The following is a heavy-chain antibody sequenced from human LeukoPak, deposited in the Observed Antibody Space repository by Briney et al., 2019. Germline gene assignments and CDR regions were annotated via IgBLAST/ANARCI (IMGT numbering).Heavy chain of an antibody. CDR3: ARDWGDSSGYYHLRFDY. CDR1: GYTFTSYG. CDR2: ISAYNGNT. V-gene: IGHV1-18*01. D-gene: IGHD3-22*01. J-gene: IGHJ4*02. Sequence: ASVKVSCKASGYTFTSYGISWVRQAPGQGLEWMGWISAYNGNTNYAQKLQGRVTMTTDTSTSTAYMELRSLRSDDTAVYYCARDWGDSSGYYHLRFDYWGQGTLVTVSS.